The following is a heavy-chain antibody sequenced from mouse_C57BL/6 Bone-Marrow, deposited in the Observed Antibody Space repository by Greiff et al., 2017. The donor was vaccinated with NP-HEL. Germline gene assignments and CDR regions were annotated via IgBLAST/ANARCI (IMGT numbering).Heavy chain of an antibody. CDR3: ARQPYSNYLYYYAMDY. CDR2: TDPSDSYT. J-gene: IGHJ4*01. CDR1: GYTFTSYW. D-gene: IGHD2-5*01. Sequence: QVQLQQSGAELVKPGASVKLSCKASGYTFTSYWMQWVNQRPGQGLEWIGETDPSDSYTNYNQKFKGKATLTVDTSSSTAYMQLSSLTSEDSAVYYCARQPYSNYLYYYAMDYWGQGTSVTVSS. V-gene: IGHV1-50*01.